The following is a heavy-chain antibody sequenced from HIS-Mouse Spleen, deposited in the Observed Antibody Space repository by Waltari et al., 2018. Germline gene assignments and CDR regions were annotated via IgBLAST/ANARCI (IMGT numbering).Heavy chain of an antibody. J-gene: IGHJ4*02. Sequence: QVTLRESGPALVKPTQTLTLTCTFSGFSLSTSGMCVSWIRQPPGKALEWLARIDWDDDKYYSTQRKTRLTMSRETSKNQVVLTMTNMDPLDTATYYCARIAEGYTSGWYAFDYWGQGTLVTVSS. CDR2: IDWDDDK. D-gene: IGHD6-19*01. CDR3: ARIAEGYTSGWYAFDY. V-gene: IGHV2-70*15. CDR1: GFSLSTSGMC.